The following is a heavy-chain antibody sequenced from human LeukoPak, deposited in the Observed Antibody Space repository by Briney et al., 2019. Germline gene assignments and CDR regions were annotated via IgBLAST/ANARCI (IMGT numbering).Heavy chain of an antibody. V-gene: IGHV3-23*01. CDR3: VLGYYFDY. D-gene: IGHD3-22*01. J-gene: IGHJ4*02. Sequence: GGSLRLSCVVSGFTFSSYAMSWVRQAPGKGLEWVSTISGSGDNTHYADSVKGRFTISRDNSKNTLYLQMSSLRTEDTAVYYCVLGYYFDYWGQGTLVTVSS. CDR2: ISGSGDNT. CDR1: GFTFSSYA.